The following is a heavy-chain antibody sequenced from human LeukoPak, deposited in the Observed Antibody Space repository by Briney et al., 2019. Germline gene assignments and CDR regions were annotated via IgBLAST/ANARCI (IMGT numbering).Heavy chain of an antibody. J-gene: IGHJ6*04. CDR1: GYTLTELS. D-gene: IGHD3-10*01. Sequence: ASVKVSCKVSGYTLTELSMHWVRQAPGKGLEWMGGFDPEDGETIYAQKFQGRVTMTEDTSTDTAYMELSSLRSEDTAVYYCATDRGYYGSESRLNSYGMDVWGKGTTVTVSS. CDR3: ATDRGYYGSESRLNSYGMDV. V-gene: IGHV1-24*01. CDR2: FDPEDGET.